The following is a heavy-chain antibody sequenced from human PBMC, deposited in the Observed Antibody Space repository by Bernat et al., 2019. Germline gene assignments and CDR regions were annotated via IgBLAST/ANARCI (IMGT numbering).Heavy chain of an antibody. Sequence: QLQLQESGPGLVRPSETLSLTCTVSGGSISSRSYYWGWIRQPPGKGLEWIGTIYYSGSTYYNPSLKSRVTISVETSKNQFSLKLSSVTAADTAVYSCARHPFDYWGQGTLVTVSS. CDR2: IYYSGST. CDR1: GGSISSRSYY. V-gene: IGHV4-39*01. CDR3: ARHPFDY. J-gene: IGHJ4*02.